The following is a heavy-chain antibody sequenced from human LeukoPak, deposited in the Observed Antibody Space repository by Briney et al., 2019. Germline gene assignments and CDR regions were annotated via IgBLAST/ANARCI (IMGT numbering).Heavy chain of an antibody. CDR1: GFTFSDFG. CDR3: AKAPEYNWNDYYFDY. Sequence: GGSLRLSCAASGFTFSDFGMHWVRQAPGKGLEWLAFERYDGTNRYYRDSVKGRFTVSRDNSKNTLYLQMNSLRAEDTAVYYCAKAPEYNWNDYYFDYWGQGTLVTVSS. CDR2: ERYDGTNR. V-gene: IGHV3-30*02. J-gene: IGHJ4*02. D-gene: IGHD1-20*01.